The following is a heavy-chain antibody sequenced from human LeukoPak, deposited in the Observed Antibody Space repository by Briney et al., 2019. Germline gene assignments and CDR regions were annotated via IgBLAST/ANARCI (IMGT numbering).Heavy chain of an antibody. CDR3: ATKQWLAPPPDA. D-gene: IGHD6-19*01. CDR2: INTDGTVT. J-gene: IGHJ5*02. Sequence: QTGGSLRLSCAASGFTFSKYWMLWVRQAPGKGLESVSRINTDGTVTTYSDSVKGRFTVSRDNADNPMFLQMNSVRDEDTAVYYCATKQWLAPPPDAWGQGTPVTVSS. V-gene: IGHV3-74*01. CDR1: GFTFSKYW.